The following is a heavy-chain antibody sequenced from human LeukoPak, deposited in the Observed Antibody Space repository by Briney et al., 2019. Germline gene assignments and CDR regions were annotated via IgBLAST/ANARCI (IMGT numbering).Heavy chain of an antibody. CDR2: IYTSGST. V-gene: IGHV4-4*07. CDR3: GRDRDDFWSGYYYYMDV. J-gene: IGHJ6*03. D-gene: IGHD3-3*01. Sequence: SETLSLTCTVSGGSISSYYWSWIRQPAGKGLEWIGRIYTSGSTNYNPSLKSRVTMSVDTSKNQFSLKLSSVTAADTAVYYCGRDRDDFWSGYYYYMDVWGKGTTVTVSS. CDR1: GGSISSYY.